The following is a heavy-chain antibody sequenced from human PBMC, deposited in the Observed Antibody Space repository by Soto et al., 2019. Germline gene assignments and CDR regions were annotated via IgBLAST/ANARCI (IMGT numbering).Heavy chain of an antibody. J-gene: IGHJ4*02. D-gene: IGHD3-10*01. CDR2: IYPSGGST. CDR1: GYTFTSYH. Sequence: QVQLVQSGAEVKKPRASVTVSCKASGYTFTSYHMHWVRQAPGQGLEWMGIIYPSGGSTTYAQRFQGRVTMTRDTSTSTVYMDLSSLRSEDTAVYYCVRELSGGYFDYWGQGTLVTVSS. V-gene: IGHV1-46*01. CDR3: VRELSGGYFDY.